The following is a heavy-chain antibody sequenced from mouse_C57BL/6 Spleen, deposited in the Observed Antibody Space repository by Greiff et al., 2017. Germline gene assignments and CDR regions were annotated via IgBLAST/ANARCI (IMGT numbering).Heavy chain of an antibody. CDR3: AGGAGTLYYYAMDY. CDR1: GFTFSDYG. J-gene: IGHJ4*01. V-gene: IGHV5-17*01. D-gene: IGHD4-1*01. Sequence: EVQLVESGGGLVKPGGSLKLSCAASGFTFSDYGMHWVRQAPEKGLEWVAYIRSGSSTIYYADTVKGRFTITRDNAKNTLFLQMTSLRSEDTAMHYCAGGAGTLYYYAMDYWGQGTSVTVSS. CDR2: IRSGSSTI.